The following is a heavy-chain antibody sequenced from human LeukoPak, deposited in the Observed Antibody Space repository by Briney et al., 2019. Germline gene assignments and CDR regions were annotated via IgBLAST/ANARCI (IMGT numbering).Heavy chain of an antibody. J-gene: IGHJ4*02. D-gene: IGHD6-19*01. CDR1: GYTFTGHY. CDR2: INTNTGST. Sequence: ASVKVSCKASGYTFTGHYMHWVRQAPGQGLEWMGRINTNTGSTNYAQNFQGGVTMTRDTSITTAYMELRSLRSDDTAVYYCARDPNTSGFKDYWGQGALVTVSS. CDR3: ARDPNTSGFKDY. V-gene: IGHV1-2*06.